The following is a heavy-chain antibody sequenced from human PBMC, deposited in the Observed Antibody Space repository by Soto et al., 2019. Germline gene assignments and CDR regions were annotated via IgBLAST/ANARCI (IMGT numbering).Heavy chain of an antibody. CDR3: ARDKGALYYFYY. CDR2: IIPIFGTA. D-gene: IGHD3-16*01. CDR1: GGTFSSYA. J-gene: IGHJ4*02. V-gene: IGHV1-69*01. Sequence: QVQLVQSGAEVKKPGSSVKVSCKASGGTFSSYAISWVRQAPGQGLEWMGGIIPIFGTANYAQKFQGRVTITAYESTSTAYRELSSLRTADTAVYYCARDKGALYYFYYWGQGTLVTVSS.